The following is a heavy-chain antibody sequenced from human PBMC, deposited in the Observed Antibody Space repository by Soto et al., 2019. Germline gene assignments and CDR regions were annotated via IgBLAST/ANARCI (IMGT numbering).Heavy chain of an antibody. CDR2: TYYSAGT. V-gene: IGHV4-39*01. Sequence: SETLSLTCNVSGGSVSSSSYYWGWNRQAPGKGLEWIVSTYYSAGTYYNPSLKSRVTTSMDASKNQFSLTVTSVTAADTAIYYCARHASRGYSSSWYFEDWGQGTPVTVSS. D-gene: IGHD6-13*01. J-gene: IGHJ4*02. CDR3: ARHASRGYSSSWYFED. CDR1: GGSVSSSSYY.